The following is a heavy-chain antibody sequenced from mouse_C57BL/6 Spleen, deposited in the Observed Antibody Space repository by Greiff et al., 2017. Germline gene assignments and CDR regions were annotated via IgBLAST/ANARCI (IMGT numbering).Heavy chain of an antibody. CDR1: GYTFTSYW. CDR3: ARGAPYYYGSSYHFDY. J-gene: IGHJ2*01. V-gene: IGHV1-69*01. D-gene: IGHD1-1*01. Sequence: QVQLQQPGAELVMPGASVKLSCKASGYTFTSYWMHWVKQRPGQGLEWIGEIDPSDSYTNYNQKFKGKSTLTVDKSSSTAYMQLSSLTSEDSAVYYCARGAPYYYGSSYHFDYWGQGTTLTVSS. CDR2: IDPSDSYT.